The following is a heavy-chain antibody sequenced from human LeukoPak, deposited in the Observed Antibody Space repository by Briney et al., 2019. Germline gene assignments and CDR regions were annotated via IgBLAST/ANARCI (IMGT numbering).Heavy chain of an antibody. CDR1: GGSISSYY. Sequence: SETLSLTCTVSGGSISSYYWSWIWQPPGKGLEWIGYIYYSGSTNYNPSLKSRVTISVDTSKNQFSLKLSSVTAADTAVYYCARPRAAAGTQYFDLWGRGTLVTVSS. D-gene: IGHD6-13*01. CDR3: ARPRAAAGTQYFDL. V-gene: IGHV4-59*08. J-gene: IGHJ2*01. CDR2: IYYSGST.